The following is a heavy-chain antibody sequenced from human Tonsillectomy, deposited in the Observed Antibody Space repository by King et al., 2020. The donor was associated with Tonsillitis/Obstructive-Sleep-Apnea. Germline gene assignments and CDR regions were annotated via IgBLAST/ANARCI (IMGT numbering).Heavy chain of an antibody. CDR3: ARTPYCSRTSCHYFDY. J-gene: IGHJ4*02. Sequence: QLQESGPGLVKPSETLSLTCTVSGGSISSSSYYWGWIRQPPGKGLEWIGSIYYSGSTYYNPSLNSRVTISVDTSKNQFSLNLSSVTAADTAVYYCARTPYCSRTSCHYFDYWGQGTLVTVSS. CDR1: GGSISSSSYY. V-gene: IGHV4-39*01. CDR2: IYYSGST. D-gene: IGHD2-2*01.